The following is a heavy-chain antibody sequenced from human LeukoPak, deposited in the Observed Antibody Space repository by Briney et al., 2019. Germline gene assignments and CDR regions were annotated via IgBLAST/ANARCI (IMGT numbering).Heavy chain of an antibody. CDR3: AKEDIVVVPAFHLSY. V-gene: IGHV3-23*01. J-gene: IGHJ4*02. CDR2: ISGSGVST. D-gene: IGHD2-2*01. Sequence: GGSLRLSCAGSGFTFSTDGMNWVRKAPGKGREWGSAISGSGVSTYYADSVKGRSTTSRANSTDTLYLQMNSLRAEDTAVYYCAKEDIVVVPAFHLSYWGQGTLVSVSS. CDR1: GFTFSTDG.